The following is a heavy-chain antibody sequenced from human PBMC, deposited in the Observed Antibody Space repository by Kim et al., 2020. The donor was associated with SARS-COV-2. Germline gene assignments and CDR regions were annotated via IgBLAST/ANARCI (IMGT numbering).Heavy chain of an antibody. D-gene: IGHD6-13*01. CDR3: ARDMATAGYSSSPRVDY. J-gene: IGHJ4*02. CDR1: GFTFSSYS. V-gene: IGHV3-21*01. Sequence: GGSLRLSCAASGFTFSSYSMNWVRQAPGKGLEWVSSISSSSSYIYYADSVKGRFTISRDNAKNSLYLQMNSLRAEDTAVYYCARDMATAGYSSSPRVDYWGQGTLVTVSS. CDR2: ISSSSSYI.